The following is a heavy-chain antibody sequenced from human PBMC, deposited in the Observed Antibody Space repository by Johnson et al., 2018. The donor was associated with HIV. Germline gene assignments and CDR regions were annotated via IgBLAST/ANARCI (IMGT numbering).Heavy chain of an antibody. CDR2: INSGGGT. CDR1: GLTVSSNY. D-gene: IGHD5-24*01. CDR3: ARGCRDGNTCDVFDV. Sequence: VQLVESGGGLVQPGGSLRLSCAASGLTVSSNYMTWVRQGPGKGLEWVSVINSGGGTYYADSVTGRFTISRDNSKNTLYLQMNSLRAEDTAVYFCARGCRDGNTCDVFDVWGQGTRVTVSS. V-gene: IGHV3-66*01. J-gene: IGHJ3*01.